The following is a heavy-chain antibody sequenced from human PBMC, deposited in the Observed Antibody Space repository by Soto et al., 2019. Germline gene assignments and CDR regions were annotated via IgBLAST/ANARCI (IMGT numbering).Heavy chain of an antibody. V-gene: IGHV4-39*01. D-gene: IGHD2-2*01. CDR3: ANQDIVVVPAAPPPYY. CDR1: GGSISSSSYY. CDR2: IYYSGST. Sequence: QLQLQESGPGLVKPSETLSLTCTVSGGSISSSSYYWGWIRQPPGKGLEWIGSIYYSGSTYYNPSLKSRVTISVDTSKNQFSLKLSSVTAADTAVYYCANQDIVVVPAAPPPYYWGQGTLVTVSS. J-gene: IGHJ4*02.